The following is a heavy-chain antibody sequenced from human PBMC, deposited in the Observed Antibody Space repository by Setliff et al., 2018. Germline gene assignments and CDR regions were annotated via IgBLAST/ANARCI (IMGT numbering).Heavy chain of an antibody. Sequence: GGSLRLSCAGSRSTFSGDDMNWVRQAPGKGLEWISYINTGDDIIYYAPSVTGRFTISRDNAKNSLFLQMNSLRADDTAVYYCVRDSPIRLGVLHSWGQGTLVTVSS. V-gene: IGHV3-48*03. CDR2: INTGDDII. CDR3: VRDSPIRLGVLHS. D-gene: IGHD2-8*02. J-gene: IGHJ4*02. CDR1: RSTFSGDD.